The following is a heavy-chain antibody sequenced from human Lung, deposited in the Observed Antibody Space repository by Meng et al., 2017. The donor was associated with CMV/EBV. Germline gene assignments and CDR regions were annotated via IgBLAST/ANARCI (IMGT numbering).Heavy chain of an antibody. CDR2: INPNNGDT. CDR3: ARDVGSGAAGY. D-gene: IGHD2-2*03. V-gene: IGHV1-18*01. Sequence: ASVXVSCKASGYTFTSYGISWVRQAPGQGLEWMGWINPNNGDTNYAQRFQGRVSMTTDTSKGTVYMELSRLTSDDTAIFYCARDVGSGAAGYWGRGTQVTVSS. CDR1: GYTFTSYG. J-gene: IGHJ4*02.